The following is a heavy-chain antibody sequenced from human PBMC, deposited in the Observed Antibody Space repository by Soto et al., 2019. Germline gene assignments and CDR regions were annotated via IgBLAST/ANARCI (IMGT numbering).Heavy chain of an antibody. CDR3: VVSRGWWAFHC. Sequence: ASVKVSCKASGYTFTSYDMHWVRQAPGQRLEWMGRINVINGNAYYSQRFQGRATFTRDTSASTGYMELSSLISGDTAVYYCVVSRGWWAFHCWRQGTVVTVSS. V-gene: IGHV1-3*01. D-gene: IGHD6-19*01. J-gene: IGHJ4*02. CDR2: INVINGNA. CDR1: GYTFTSYD.